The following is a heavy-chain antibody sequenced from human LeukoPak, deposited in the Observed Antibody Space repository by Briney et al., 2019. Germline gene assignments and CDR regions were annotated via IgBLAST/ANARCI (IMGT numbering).Heavy chain of an antibody. D-gene: IGHD2-2*01. V-gene: IGHV4-4*02. Sequence: TSETLSLTCVVSGGSIDSPNWWSWVRQPPGKGLEWIGEIYHSGSTNYNPSLKSRVTISVDKSKNQFSLKLSSVTAADTAVYYCARDQDIVVVPAASESAFDIWGQGTMVTVSS. CDR2: IYHSGST. J-gene: IGHJ3*02. CDR3: ARDQDIVVVPAASESAFDI. CDR1: GGSIDSPNW.